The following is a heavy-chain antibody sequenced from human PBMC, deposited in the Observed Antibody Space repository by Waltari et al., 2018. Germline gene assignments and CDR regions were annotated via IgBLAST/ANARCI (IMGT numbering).Heavy chain of an antibody. V-gene: IGHV3-23*01. D-gene: IGHD4-17*01. CDR3: AKMTTVTPYNWFDP. Sequence: EVQLLESGGGLVQPGGSLRLSCAASGFPFSRSAISWVRQAPGKGLEWVSGISGRCGSTCYADSVKCRFTISRDNSKNTLYRQMNSLRAEDTAVYYCAKMTTVTPYNWFDPWGQGTLVTVSS. CDR2: ISGRCGST. CDR1: GFPFSRSA. J-gene: IGHJ5*02.